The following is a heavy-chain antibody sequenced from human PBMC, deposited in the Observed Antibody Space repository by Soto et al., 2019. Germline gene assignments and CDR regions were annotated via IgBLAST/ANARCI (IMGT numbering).Heavy chain of an antibody. J-gene: IGHJ4*02. Sequence: QVQLVQSGAEVKKPGSSVKVSCKASGGTFSSYAISWVRQAPGQGLEWMGGIIPIFGTANYAQKFQGRVTTTSDESTSTAYMELSILKSEDTAVYYCARYAAVAGSSIFDYCGQGTLVTVSS. V-gene: IGHV1-69*05. CDR3: ARYAAVAGSSIFDY. D-gene: IGHD6-19*01. CDR1: GGTFSSYA. CDR2: IIPIFGTA.